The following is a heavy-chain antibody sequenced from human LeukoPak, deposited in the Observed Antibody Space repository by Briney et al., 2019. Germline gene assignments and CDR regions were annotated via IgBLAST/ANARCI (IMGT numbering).Heavy chain of an antibody. CDR2: IYTSGNT. Sequence: PSETLSLTCTVSGGSISSGSYCWSWIRQPAGKGLEWIGHIYTSGNTNYNPSLKSRVTISVDTSKNQFSLKLSSVTAADTAMYYCARGFDIVVVTAPLDYWGQGTLVTVSS. CDR1: GGSISSGSYC. J-gene: IGHJ4*02. D-gene: IGHD2-21*02. CDR3: ARGFDIVVVTAPLDY. V-gene: IGHV4-61*09.